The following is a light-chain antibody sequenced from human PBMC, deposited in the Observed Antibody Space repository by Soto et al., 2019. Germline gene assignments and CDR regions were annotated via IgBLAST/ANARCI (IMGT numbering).Light chain of an antibody. V-gene: IGLV2-23*01. J-gene: IGLJ3*02. CDR1: SSDVGSYNL. CDR2: EGS. Sequence: QSALTQPASVSGSPGQSITISCTGTSSDVGSYNLVSWYQQHPGKAPQLMIYEGSKRRSGVSNRFSGSKSGNTASLTISGLQAEDEADYYCCSYAGSSTWVFGGGTKHTVL. CDR3: CSYAGSSTWV.